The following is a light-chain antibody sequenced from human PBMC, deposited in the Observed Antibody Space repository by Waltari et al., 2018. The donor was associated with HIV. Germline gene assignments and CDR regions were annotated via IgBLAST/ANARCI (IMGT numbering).Light chain of an antibody. J-gene: IGKJ2*01. CDR3: HQYADSPRT. CDR2: GAS. Sequence: EIVLTQSPDTLSLSPGERVTLSCRASQSVTSSLLAWYQERPGQAPRLLIFGASNRAAGIPDRFSGSGSGTDFTLTISSLEPEDFAVYYCHQYADSPRTFGQGTRLDIK. V-gene: IGKV3-20*01. CDR1: QSVTSSL.